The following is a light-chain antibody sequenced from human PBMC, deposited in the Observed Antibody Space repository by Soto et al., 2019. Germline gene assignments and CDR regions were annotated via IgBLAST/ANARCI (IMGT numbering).Light chain of an antibody. CDR2: GAS. J-gene: IGKJ2*01. CDR3: QLSANSSPKYT. V-gene: IGKV3-20*01. CDR1: QTISSSD. Sequence: EIVLTQSPGPLSLSPGERATLSCRASQTISSSDLAWYQQKTGQSPRLLIFGASSRAPEIPDRFSGCGSGTDFTLTISRLEPEEFAAYYCQLSANSSPKYTFGQGNKLEI.